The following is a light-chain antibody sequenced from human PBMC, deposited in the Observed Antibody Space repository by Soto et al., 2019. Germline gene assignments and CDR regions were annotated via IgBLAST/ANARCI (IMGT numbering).Light chain of an antibody. J-gene: IGKJ2*01. V-gene: IGKV1-5*01. CDR1: QSVTVW. Sequence: DIQMTQSPSTLSASVGDRVTITCRASQSVTVWLAWYQQKPGEAPKLLIYDASTLASGVPSRFSGSGSVTQFTLTISSLQPDDSATYYCQQYHSYSPYTFGQGTKLEIK. CDR3: QQYHSYSPYT. CDR2: DAS.